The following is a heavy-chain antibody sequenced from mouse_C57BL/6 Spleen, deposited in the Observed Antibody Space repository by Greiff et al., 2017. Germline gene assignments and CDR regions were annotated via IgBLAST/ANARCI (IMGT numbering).Heavy chain of an antibody. CDR1: GYTFTSYW. V-gene: IGHV1-53*01. CDR3: GRWGMSYGDDEAY. D-gene: IGHD2-2*01. CDR2: INPSNGGT. Sequence: QVQQQPGTELVKPGASVKLSCKASGYTFTSYWMHWVKQRPGQGLEWIGNINPSNGGTNYNEKFKSKTTLTVDKSSSTAYMQLSSLTSEDSAVYYCGRWGMSYGDDEAYWGQGTLVTVSA. J-gene: IGHJ3*01.